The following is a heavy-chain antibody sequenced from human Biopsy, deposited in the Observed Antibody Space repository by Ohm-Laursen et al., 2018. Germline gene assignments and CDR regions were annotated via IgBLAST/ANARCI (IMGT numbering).Heavy chain of an antibody. D-gene: IGHD2-8*02. Sequence: GQTLSLTCAASGFTFNNYGMQWVRQAPGKGLMWVSRIHGDERSATYAEPVKGRFTISRDNAKNTLHLQMNSLRAEDTAVYYCTGDSGGLGDYWGQGTLVTVSS. V-gene: IGHV3-74*03. CDR2: IHGDERSA. CDR3: TGDSGGLGDY. J-gene: IGHJ4*02. CDR1: GFTFNNYG.